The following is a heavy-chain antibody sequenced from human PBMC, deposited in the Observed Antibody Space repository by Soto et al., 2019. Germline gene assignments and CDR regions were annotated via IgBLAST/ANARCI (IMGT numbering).Heavy chain of an antibody. D-gene: IGHD2-15*01. CDR2: IYYSGST. CDR1: GGSISSYY. J-gene: IGHJ3*02. Sequence: SETLSLTCTVSGGSISSYYWSWIRQPPGKGLEWIGYIYYSGSTKYNPSLKSRVTISVTTSKNQFSLKLSSVTAADTAVYYCARLERTRRGYCSGGSCYSWAFDIWGQGTMVTVSS. CDR3: ARLERTRRGYCSGGSCYSWAFDI. V-gene: IGHV4-59*08.